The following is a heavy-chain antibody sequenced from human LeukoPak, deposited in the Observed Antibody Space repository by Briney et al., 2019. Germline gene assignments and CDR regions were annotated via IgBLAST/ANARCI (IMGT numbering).Heavy chain of an antibody. V-gene: IGHV4-61*02. CDR2: IYTSGST. Sequence: SETLSLTCTVSGGSISSGSYYWSWIRQPARKGLEWIGRIYTSGSTNYNPSLKSRVTISVDTSKNQFSLKLSSVTAADTAVYYCAREFFSSGWYGKMDVWGQGTTVTVSS. D-gene: IGHD6-19*01. CDR3: AREFFSSGWYGKMDV. CDR1: GGSISSGSYY. J-gene: IGHJ6*02.